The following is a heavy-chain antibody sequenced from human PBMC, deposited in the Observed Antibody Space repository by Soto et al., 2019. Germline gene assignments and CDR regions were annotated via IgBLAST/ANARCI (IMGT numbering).Heavy chain of an antibody. CDR1: GGSFSGYY. CDR2: INHSGST. CDR3: ARHSGLLSGLAIDY. V-gene: IGHV4-34*01. J-gene: IGHJ4*02. Sequence: SETLSLTCAVYGGSFSGYYWSWIRQPPGKGLEWIGEINHSGSTNYNPSLKSRVTISVDTSKNQFSLKLSSVTAADTAVYYCARHSGLLSGLAIDYWGQGTLVTVSS. D-gene: IGHD2-21*01.